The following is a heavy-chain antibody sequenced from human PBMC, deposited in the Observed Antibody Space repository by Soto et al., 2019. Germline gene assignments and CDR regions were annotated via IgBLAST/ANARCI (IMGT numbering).Heavy chain of an antibody. D-gene: IGHD4-17*01. V-gene: IGHV4-39*01. CDR3: ARTTVTRGYYYYYMDV. CDR2: IYYSGST. CDR1: GGSISSSSYY. Sequence: SETLSLTCTVSGGSISSSSYYWGWIHQPPGKGLEWIGSIYYSGSTYYNPSLKSRVTISVDTSKNQFSLKLSSVTAADTAVYYCARTTVTRGYYYYYMDVWGKGTTVTVSS. J-gene: IGHJ6*03.